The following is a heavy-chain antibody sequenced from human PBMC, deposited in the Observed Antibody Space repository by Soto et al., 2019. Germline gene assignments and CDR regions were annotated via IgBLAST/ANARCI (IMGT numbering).Heavy chain of an antibody. D-gene: IGHD3-22*01. V-gene: IGHV3-30-3*01. Sequence: GGSLRLSCAASGFTFSSYAMHWVRQAPGKGLEWVAVISYDGSNKYYADSVKGRFTISRDNSKNTLYLQMNSLRAEDTAVYYCAFSDSSGYYGFDYWGQGTLVTVSS. J-gene: IGHJ4*02. CDR2: ISYDGSNK. CDR3: AFSDSSGYYGFDY. CDR1: GFTFSSYA.